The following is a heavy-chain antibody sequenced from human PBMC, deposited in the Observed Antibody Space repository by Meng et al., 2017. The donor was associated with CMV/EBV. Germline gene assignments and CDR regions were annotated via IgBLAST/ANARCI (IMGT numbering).Heavy chain of an antibody. J-gene: IGHJ4*02. V-gene: IGHV2-70*20. CDR2: IDWDDDK. CDR1: GFSLSTSGMC. CDR3: ARIAYGGNSGYFDY. D-gene: IGHD4-23*01. Sequence: SGPTLVKPTQTLTLTGTFSGFSLSTSGMCVSWVRPPPGKALEWLALIDWDDDKYYSTALKTRLTISKDTSKNQVVLTMTNMDPVDTATYYCARIAYGGNSGYFDYWGQGTLVTVSS.